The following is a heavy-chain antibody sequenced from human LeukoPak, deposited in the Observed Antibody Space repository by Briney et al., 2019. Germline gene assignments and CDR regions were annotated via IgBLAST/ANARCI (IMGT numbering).Heavy chain of an antibody. Sequence: SETLSLTCTVSGGSISSYYWSWIRQPPGKGLEWIGYIYYSGSTYYSPSLKSRVTISVDTSKNQFSLKLSSVTAADTAVYYCARLQNQLLSYWGQGTLVTVSS. J-gene: IGHJ4*02. CDR1: GGSISSYY. V-gene: IGHV4-59*12. CDR2: IYYSGST. CDR3: ARLQNQLLSY. D-gene: IGHD2-2*01.